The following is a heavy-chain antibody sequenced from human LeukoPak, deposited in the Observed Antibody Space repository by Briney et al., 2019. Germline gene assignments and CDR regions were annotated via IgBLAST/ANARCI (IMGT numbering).Heavy chain of an antibody. CDR1: GFTFSSYS. Sequence: GGSLRLSCAASGFTFSSYSMNWVRQTPGKGLEWVGFIRSKAYGGTTEYAASVKGRFTISRDDSKSIAYLQMNSLKTEDTAVYYCTREGYYFDYWGQGTLVTVSS. J-gene: IGHJ4*02. V-gene: IGHV3-49*04. CDR2: IRSKAYGGTT. CDR3: TREGYYFDY.